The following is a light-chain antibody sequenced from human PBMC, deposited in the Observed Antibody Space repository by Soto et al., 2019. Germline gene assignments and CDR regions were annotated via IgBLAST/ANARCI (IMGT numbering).Light chain of an antibody. CDR3: QQYGTTPGT. V-gene: IGKV3-20*01. CDR2: GAS. J-gene: IGKJ2*02. Sequence: EIVLTQSPGTLSLSPGERATLFCRASQSVRSNFLAWYQHKPGQAPMLLISGASSRATGIPDRFSGSGSGTDVTLTISRLEPEDLALYSCQQYGTTPGTFGQGTKLEIK. CDR1: QSVRSNF.